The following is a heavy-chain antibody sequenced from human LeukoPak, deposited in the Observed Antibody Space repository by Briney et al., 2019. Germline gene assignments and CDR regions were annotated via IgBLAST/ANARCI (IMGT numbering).Heavy chain of an antibody. CDR3: AREYYDSSGYYSYYFDY. J-gene: IGHJ4*02. CDR1: GYTFTGYY. Sequence: GASVKVSCKASGYTFTGYYMHWVRQASGQGLEWMGWISPNSGGTNYAQNFQGRVTMTRDTSISTAYMELSRLRSDDTAVYYCAREYYDSSGYYSYYFDYWGQGTLVTVSS. D-gene: IGHD3-22*01. V-gene: IGHV1-2*02. CDR2: ISPNSGGT.